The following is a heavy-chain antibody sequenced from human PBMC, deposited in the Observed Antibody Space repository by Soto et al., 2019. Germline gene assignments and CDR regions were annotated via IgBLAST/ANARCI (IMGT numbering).Heavy chain of an antibody. Sequence: SLTCTVSGVYISSEDYYWTWIRQPPEKGLEWVGYIHYSGSTYYNASLKRRVTISIDTSNSQFSRQLNSVTAADTAVSFCARGKGVHGGHYFDFCGQETLVT. CDR3: ARGKGVHGGHYFDF. CDR2: IHYSGST. J-gene: IGHJ4*02. V-gene: IGHV4-30-4*01. D-gene: IGHD3-16*01. CDR1: GVYISSEDYY.